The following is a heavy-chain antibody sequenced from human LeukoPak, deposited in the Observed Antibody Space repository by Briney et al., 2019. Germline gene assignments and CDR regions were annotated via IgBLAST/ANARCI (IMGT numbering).Heavy chain of an antibody. CDR2: MSPNSGNT. CDR3: TRGPPNWGYDY. CDR1: GYTFTSYD. V-gene: IGHV1-8*01. Sequence: ASVKVSCKASGYTFTSYDINWVRQATGQGFEWVGWMSPNSGNTGYAQKFQGRVTMTRSTSMSTAYMELSSLRSEDTAVYYCTRGPPNWGYDYWGQGTLVTVSS. D-gene: IGHD7-27*01. J-gene: IGHJ4*02.